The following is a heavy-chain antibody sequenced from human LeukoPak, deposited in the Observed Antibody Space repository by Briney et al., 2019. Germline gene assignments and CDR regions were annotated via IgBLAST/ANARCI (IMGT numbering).Heavy chain of an antibody. J-gene: IGHJ3*02. Sequence: ASVTVSCKASGYTFTDYYLHWVRQAPGQGLEWMGWINPDSGGTNFARKFQDRITMIRDRSISTAYVQLNRMRFDDTAIYYCAREKYGVDADVFDIWGQGTMVTVSS. D-gene: IGHD2-8*01. CDR1: GYTFTDYY. V-gene: IGHV1-2*02. CDR2: INPDSGGT. CDR3: AREKYGVDADVFDI.